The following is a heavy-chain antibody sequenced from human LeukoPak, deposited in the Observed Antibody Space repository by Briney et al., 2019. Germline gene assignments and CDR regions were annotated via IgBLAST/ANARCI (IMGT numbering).Heavy chain of an antibody. J-gene: IGHJ4*02. CDR3: ARAPPDYDILTGPIDY. D-gene: IGHD3-9*01. CDR2: ISYDGSNK. CDR1: GFTFSSYA. V-gene: IGHV3-30-3*01. Sequence: PGGSLRLSCAASGFTFSSYAMHWVRQAPGKGLEWVAVISYDGSNKYYADSVKGRFTIYRDNSKNTLYLQMNSLRAEDTAVYYCARAPPDYDILTGPIDYWGQGTVVTVSS.